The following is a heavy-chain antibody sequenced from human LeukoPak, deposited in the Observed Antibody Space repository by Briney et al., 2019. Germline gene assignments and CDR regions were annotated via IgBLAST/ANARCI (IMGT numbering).Heavy chain of an antibody. CDR3: ARGPSGYHNT. CDR2: ISTSSSTI. D-gene: IGHD5-12*01. Sequence: GGSLRLSCAAPGFTFNSYSMNWVRQAPGKGLEWVSYISTSSSTIYYADSVKGRFTISRDNSKNTLYLQMNSLRAEDTAVYYCARGPSGYHNTGGQGTLVTVSS. V-gene: IGHV3-48*01. CDR1: GFTFNSYS. J-gene: IGHJ4*02.